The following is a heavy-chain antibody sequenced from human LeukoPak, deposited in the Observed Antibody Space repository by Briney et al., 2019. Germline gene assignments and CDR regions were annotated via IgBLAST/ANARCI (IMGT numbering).Heavy chain of an antibody. D-gene: IGHD2-2*01. CDR2: IRYDGSNK. J-gene: IGHJ4*02. Sequence: PGGSLRLSCAASGFTFSSYGMHWVRQAPGKGLEWVAFIRYDGSNKYYADSVKGRFTISRDNSKNTLYLQMNSLRAEDTAVYYCANSLRGSSTSCFDYWGQGTLVTVSS. V-gene: IGHV3-30*02. CDR3: ANSLRGSSTSCFDY. CDR1: GFTFSSYG.